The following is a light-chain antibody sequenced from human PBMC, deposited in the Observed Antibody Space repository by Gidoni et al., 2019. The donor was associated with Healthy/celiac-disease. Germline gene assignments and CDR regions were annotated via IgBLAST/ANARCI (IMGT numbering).Light chain of an antibody. J-gene: IGLJ3*02. CDR3: SSYTSSSTWV. V-gene: IGLV2-14*01. Sequence: QSALHQPASVSGSPGQSITISCTGTSSDVGCYNYVSWYQQHPGKAPKLMIYAVSKRTSGFSNRFSGSTSGNTASLTISGLRAGDEAVYYCSSYTSSSTWVFGGGTKLTVX. CDR2: AVS. CDR1: SSDVGCYNY.